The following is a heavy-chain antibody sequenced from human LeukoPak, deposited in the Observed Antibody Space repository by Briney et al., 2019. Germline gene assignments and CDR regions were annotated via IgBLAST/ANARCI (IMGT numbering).Heavy chain of an antibody. CDR1: GFTFDDYA. J-gene: IGHJ4*02. CDR2: ISWNSVSI. CDR3: AKDIGSTSWYLGN. Sequence: GGSLRLSCAASGFTFDDYAMHWVRLAPGKGLDWVSAISWNSVSIAYADSVKGRFTISRDNAKNSLYLEMNSLRTDDTALYYCAKDIGSTSWYLGNWGQGTLVTVSS. D-gene: IGHD2-2*01. V-gene: IGHV3-9*01.